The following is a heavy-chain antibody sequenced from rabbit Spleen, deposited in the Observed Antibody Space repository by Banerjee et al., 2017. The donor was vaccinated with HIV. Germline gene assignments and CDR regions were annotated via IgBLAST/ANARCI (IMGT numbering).Heavy chain of an antibody. J-gene: IGHJ2*01. CDR2: IDTSSVIT. D-gene: IGHD1-1*01. V-gene: IGHV1S45*01. CDR1: GFSFSSSYY. Sequence: QEQLKESGGGLVQPGASLTLTCTASGFSFSSSYYMCWVRQAPGKGLEWIGCIDTSSVITADATWAKGRFTISKTSSTTVALQMTSLTAADTAIYFCARNYVNAFDPWGQGTSSPS. CDR3: ARNYVNAFDP.